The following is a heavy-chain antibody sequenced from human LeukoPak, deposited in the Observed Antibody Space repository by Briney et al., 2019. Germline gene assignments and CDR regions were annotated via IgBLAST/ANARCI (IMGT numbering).Heavy chain of an antibody. CDR2: IYPGDSDT. V-gene: IGHV5-51*01. Sequence: GESLKISCKGSGYTFSSYWIAWVRQMPGKGLEWMGIIYPGDSDTRYSPSFQGQVTISADKSINTAYLQWSSLKASDTAIYYCARRGEAMDPFDYWGQGTLVTVSS. CDR3: ARRGEAMDPFDY. D-gene: IGHD5-18*01. CDR1: GYTFSSYW. J-gene: IGHJ4*02.